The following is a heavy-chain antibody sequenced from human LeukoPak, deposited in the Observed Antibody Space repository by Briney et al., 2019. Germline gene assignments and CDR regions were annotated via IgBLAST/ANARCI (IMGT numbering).Heavy chain of an antibody. J-gene: IGHJ6*02. CDR3: ARSMWRGYYYGSGSRYYYGMDV. V-gene: IGHV4-34*01. Sequence: SETLSLTCAVYGGSFSGYYWSWIRQPPGKGLEWIGEISHSGSTNYNPSLKSRVTISVDTSKNQFSLKLSSVTAADTAVYYCARSMWRGYYYGSGSRYYYGMDVWGQGTTVTVSS. CDR2: ISHSGST. D-gene: IGHD3-10*01. CDR1: GGSFSGYY.